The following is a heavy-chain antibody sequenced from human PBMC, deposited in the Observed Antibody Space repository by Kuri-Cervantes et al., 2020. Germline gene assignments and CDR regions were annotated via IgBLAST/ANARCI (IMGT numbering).Heavy chain of an antibody. V-gene: IGHV4-39*07. D-gene: IGHD6-13*01. Sequence: GSLRLSCTVSGGSISSSSYYWGWIRQPPGKGLEWIGSIYYSGSTYYNPSLKSRVTISVDTSKNQFSLKLSSVTAADTAVYYCASESIAAAGTALWRWGQGTLVTVSS. J-gene: IGHJ4*02. CDR2: IYYSGST. CDR3: ASESIAAAGTALWR. CDR1: GGSISSSSYY.